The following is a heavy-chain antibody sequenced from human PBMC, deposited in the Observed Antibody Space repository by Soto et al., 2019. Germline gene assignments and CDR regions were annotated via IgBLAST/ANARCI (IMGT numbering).Heavy chain of an antibody. CDR1: GFTFSSYS. CDR2: ISGSSSTI. J-gene: IGHJ3*02. Sequence: GGSLRLSCAASGFTFSSYSMNWVRQAPGKGLEWVSYISGSSSTIYYADSVKGRFTISRDNAKNSLYLQMNSLRAEDTAVYYCARDKSYQLPHWVNDAFDIWGQGTMVTVSS. CDR3: ARDKSYQLPHWVNDAFDI. D-gene: IGHD2-2*01. V-gene: IGHV3-48*01.